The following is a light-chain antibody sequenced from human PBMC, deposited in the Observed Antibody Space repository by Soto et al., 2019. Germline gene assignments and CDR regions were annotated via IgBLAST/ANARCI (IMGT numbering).Light chain of an antibody. Sequence: DIVMTQSPDSLAVSLGERATINCKSSQSVLYSSNNKNYLTWYQQKPGQPTKLLIYWASTRESGVPDRFSGSGSGTDFTLTISSLQAEDVAVYYCQQYYTTPYTFGQGTKLEIE. CDR2: WAS. CDR1: QSVLYSSNNKNY. CDR3: QQYYTTPYT. V-gene: IGKV4-1*01. J-gene: IGKJ2*01.